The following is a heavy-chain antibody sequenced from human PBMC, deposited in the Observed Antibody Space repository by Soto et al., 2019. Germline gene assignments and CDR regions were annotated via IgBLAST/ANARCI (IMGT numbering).Heavy chain of an antibody. CDR2: IIPIFGTA. CDR3: ARVGILTRGNWFDP. CDR1: GGTFSSYA. D-gene: IGHD3-9*01. Sequence: ASVKVSCKASGGTFSSYAISWVRQAPGQGLEWMGGIIPIFGTANYAQKFQGRVTITADESTSTAYMELSSLRSEDTAVYYCARVGILTRGNWFDPWGQGTLVTVSS. V-gene: IGHV1-69*13. J-gene: IGHJ5*02.